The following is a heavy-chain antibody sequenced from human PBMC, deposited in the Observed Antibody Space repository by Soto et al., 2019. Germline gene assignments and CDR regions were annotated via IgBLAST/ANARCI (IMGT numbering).Heavy chain of an antibody. CDR3: AREREAVARIQPKDGGFDY. J-gene: IGHJ4*02. V-gene: IGHV6-1*01. CDR2: TYYRPKWYN. CDR1: GGSVSSNRAA. Sequence: SQTRSVPGAISGGSVSSNRAAWNWIRPSPSRGLEWLGRTYYRPKWYNDYALSVKSRITINPDTSKNQFSLQLNSVTPEDTAVYYCAREREAVARIQPKDGGFDYWGQGTLVTVSS. D-gene: IGHD6-19*01.